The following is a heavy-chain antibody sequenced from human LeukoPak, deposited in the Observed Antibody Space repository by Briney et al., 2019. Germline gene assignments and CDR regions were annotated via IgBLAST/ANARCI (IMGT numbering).Heavy chain of an antibody. CDR2: IYPGDSDT. V-gene: IGHV5-51*01. CDR1: GYSFTTYW. Sequence: GESLKISCKGSGYSFTTYWIGWVRQMPGRGLEWMGIIYPGDSDTRYSPSFQGQVTISADKSISTAYLQWSSLKASDTAMYYCARQFRDSSGYYSYYFDYWGQGTLVTVSS. CDR3: ARQFRDSSGYYSYYFDY. J-gene: IGHJ4*02. D-gene: IGHD3-22*01.